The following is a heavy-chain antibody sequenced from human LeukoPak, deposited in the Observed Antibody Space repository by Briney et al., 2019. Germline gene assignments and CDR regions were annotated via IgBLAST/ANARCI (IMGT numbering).Heavy chain of an antibody. CDR2: IYPGDSDT. V-gene: IGHV5-51*01. CDR1: GYSFTTYW. Sequence: GESLKISCKGSGYSFTTYWIGWVRQMPGRGLEWMGIIYPGDSDTRYSPSFQGQVTISADKSISTAYLQWSSLKASDTAMYYCARQFRDSSGYYSYYFDYWGQGTLVTVSS. CDR3: ARQFRDSSGYYSYYFDY. J-gene: IGHJ4*02. D-gene: IGHD3-22*01.